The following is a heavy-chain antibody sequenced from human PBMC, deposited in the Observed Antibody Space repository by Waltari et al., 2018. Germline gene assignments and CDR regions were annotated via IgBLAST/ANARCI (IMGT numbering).Heavy chain of an antibody. CDR1: GGTFSSYA. CDR2: IIPIFGTA. D-gene: IGHD3-10*01. CDR3: ARDRIYYYGSGSYYSDAFDI. Sequence: QVQLVQSGAEVKKPGSSVKVSCKASGGTFSSYAISWVRQAPGQGLEWMGGIIPIFGTANYAQKFQGRVTMTTDTSTSTAYMELRSLRSDDTAVYYCARDRIYYYGSGSYYSDAFDIWGQGTMVTVSS. J-gene: IGHJ3*02. V-gene: IGHV1-69*05.